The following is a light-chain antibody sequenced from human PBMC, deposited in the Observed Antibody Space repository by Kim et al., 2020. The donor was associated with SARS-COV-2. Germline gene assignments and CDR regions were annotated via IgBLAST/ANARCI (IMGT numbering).Light chain of an antibody. CDR1: SSDVGTYNL. J-gene: IGLJ1*01. CDR3: CSYAGGSTYV. CDR2: EVT. Sequence: QSALTQPASVSGSPGQSITISCTGTSSDVGTYNLVSWYQQHPGKAPKLMIYEVTTRPSGVSNRFSGSKSGNTASLTISGLQAGDESTYYCCSYAGGSTYVFGTGTKVTVL. V-gene: IGLV2-23*02.